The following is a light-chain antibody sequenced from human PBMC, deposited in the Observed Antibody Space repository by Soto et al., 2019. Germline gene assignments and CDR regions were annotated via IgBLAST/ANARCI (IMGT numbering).Light chain of an antibody. Sequence: QSALTQPRSVSASPGQSVTISCTGTSSDVGGYNYVSWYQQHPGKAPKLMIYDVSKRPSGVPDRFSGSKSGTTASLTISGLQDEDEGDYHCSSYAGSYTLVFGGGTKVTVL. CDR3: SSYAGSYTLV. J-gene: IGLJ2*01. CDR1: SSDVGGYNY. V-gene: IGLV2-11*01. CDR2: DVS.